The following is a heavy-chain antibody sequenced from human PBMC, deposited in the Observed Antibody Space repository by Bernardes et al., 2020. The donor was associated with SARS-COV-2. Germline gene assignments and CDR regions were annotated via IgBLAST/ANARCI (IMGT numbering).Heavy chain of an antibody. D-gene: IGHD6-19*01. J-gene: IGHJ4*02. CDR2: IWYDGSNK. CDR1: GFTFSSYG. Sequence: GVLRLSCAASGFTFSSYGMHWVRQAPGKGLEWVAVIWYDGSNKYYADSVKGRFTISRDNSKNTLYLQMNSLRAEDTAVYYCARDGPLESSGLGYWGQGTLVTVSS. CDR3: ARDGPLESSGLGY. V-gene: IGHV3-33*08.